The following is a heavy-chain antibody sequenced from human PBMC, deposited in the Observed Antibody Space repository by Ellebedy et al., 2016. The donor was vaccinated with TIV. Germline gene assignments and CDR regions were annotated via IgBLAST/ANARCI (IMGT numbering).Heavy chain of an antibody. Sequence: AASVKVSCKASGYTFTGYYMHWVRQAPGQGLEWMGWINPNSGGTNYAQKFQGRVTMTRDTSISTAYMELSRLRSDDTAVYYCARELTMKRAFDYWGQGTLVTVSS. J-gene: IGHJ4*02. V-gene: IGHV1-2*02. CDR3: ARELTMKRAFDY. CDR2: INPNSGGT. D-gene: IGHD3-22*01. CDR1: GYTFTGYY.